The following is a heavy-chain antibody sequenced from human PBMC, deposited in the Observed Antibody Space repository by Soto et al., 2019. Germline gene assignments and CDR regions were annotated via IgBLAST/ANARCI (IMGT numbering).Heavy chain of an antibody. CDR2: IRSKANSYAT. CDR1: GFTFSGSA. V-gene: IGHV3-73*01. Sequence: PGGSLRLSCAASGFTFSGSAMHWVRQASGKGLEWVGRIRSKANSYATAYAASVKGRFTISRDDSKNTAYLQMNSLKTEDTAVYYCTRLKRHYYDSSGYYGAGYGMDVWGQGTTVTVSS. J-gene: IGHJ6*02. CDR3: TRLKRHYYDSSGYYGAGYGMDV. D-gene: IGHD3-22*01.